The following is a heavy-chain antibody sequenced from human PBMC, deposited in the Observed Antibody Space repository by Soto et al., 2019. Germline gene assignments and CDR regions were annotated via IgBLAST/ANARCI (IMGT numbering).Heavy chain of an antibody. D-gene: IGHD3-10*01. Sequence: ASVQVSCRASGYTFTSYDINWVRRATGQGLEWMGWMNPNSGNTGYAQKFQGRVTMTRNTSISTAYMELSSRGSEDTAVYYCARGGLRVRAVTDYWGQGTLVTVSS. CDR1: GYTFTSYD. J-gene: IGHJ4*02. CDR3: ARGGLRVRAVTDY. CDR2: MNPNSGNT. V-gene: IGHV1-8*01.